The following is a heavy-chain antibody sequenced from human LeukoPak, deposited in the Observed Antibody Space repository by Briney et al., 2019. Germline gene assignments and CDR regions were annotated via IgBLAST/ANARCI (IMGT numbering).Heavy chain of an antibody. CDR2: ISYDGSNK. D-gene: IGHD3-10*01. CDR3: ARARVVRGVVDY. Sequence: GGSLRLSCAASGFTFSSYAMSWVRQAPGKGLEWVAVISYDGSNKYYADSVKGRFTISRDNAKNSLYLQMNSLRAEDTALYYCARARVVRGVVDYWGQGTLVTVSS. V-gene: IGHV3-30*07. CDR1: GFTFSSYA. J-gene: IGHJ4*02.